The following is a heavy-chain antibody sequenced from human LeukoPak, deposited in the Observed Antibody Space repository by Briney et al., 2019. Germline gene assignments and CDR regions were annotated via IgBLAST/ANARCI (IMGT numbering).Heavy chain of an antibody. V-gene: IGHV1-2*04. J-gene: IGHJ4*02. CDR3: ASGGVITFGGVIVPFDY. Sequence: ASVKVSCKASGYTFTGYYMHWVRQAPGQGLEWMGWINPNSGGTNYAQKFQGWVTMTRDTSISTAYMELSRLRSDDTAVYYCASGGVITFGGVIVPFDYWGQGTLVTVSS. CDR2: INPNSGGT. D-gene: IGHD3-16*02. CDR1: GYTFTGYY.